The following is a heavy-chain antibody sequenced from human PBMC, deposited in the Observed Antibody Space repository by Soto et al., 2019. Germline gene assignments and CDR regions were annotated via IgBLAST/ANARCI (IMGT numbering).Heavy chain of an antibody. CDR1: GFTFSSYA. CDR3: ARDKSVVGSGSLIYYYYGMDV. CDR2: ISYDGSNK. Sequence: GGSLRLSCAASGFTFSSYAMHWVRQAPGKGLEWVAVISYDGSNKYYADSVKGRFTISRDNSKNTLYLQMNSLRAEDTAVYYCARDKSVVGSGSLIYYYYGMDVWGQGTTVTVSS. J-gene: IGHJ6*02. D-gene: IGHD3-10*01. V-gene: IGHV3-30-3*01.